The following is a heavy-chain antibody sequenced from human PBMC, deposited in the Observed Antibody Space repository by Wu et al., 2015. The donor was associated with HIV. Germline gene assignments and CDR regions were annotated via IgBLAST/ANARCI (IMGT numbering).Heavy chain of an antibody. CDR3: ARREGTGVFDY. J-gene: IGHJ4*02. D-gene: IGHD7-27*01. V-gene: IGHV1-18*01. CDR2: ISAYNGNT. Sequence: QVHLVQFGGEVKKPGSSVKVTCKASGGGFTSYAVSWVRQAPGQGLEWMGWISAYNGNTNYAQKLQGRVTMTTDTSTSTAYMELRSLRSDDTAVYYCARREGTGVFDYWGQGTLVTVSS. CDR1: GGGFTSYA.